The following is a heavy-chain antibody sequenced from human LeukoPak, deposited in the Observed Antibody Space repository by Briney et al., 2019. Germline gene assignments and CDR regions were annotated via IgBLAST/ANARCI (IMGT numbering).Heavy chain of an antibody. Sequence: SETLSLTCTVSGGSISSYYWSWIRQPPGKGLEWIGYIYYSGSTNYNPSFKSRVTISVDTSKNQFSLKLSSVTAADTAVYYCARDRNDFWSGHNWFDPWGQGTLVTVSS. D-gene: IGHD3-3*01. CDR3: ARDRNDFWSGHNWFDP. CDR2: IYYSGST. J-gene: IGHJ5*02. V-gene: IGHV4-59*01. CDR1: GGSISSYY.